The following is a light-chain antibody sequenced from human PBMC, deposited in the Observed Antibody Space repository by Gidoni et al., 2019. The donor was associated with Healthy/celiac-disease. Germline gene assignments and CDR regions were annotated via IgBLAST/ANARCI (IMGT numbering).Light chain of an antibody. CDR1: QSLLHSNGYNY. J-gene: IGKJ5*01. CDR3: MQALQTPPT. V-gene: IGKV2-28*01. CDR2: LGS. Sequence: DIVMTQSPLSLPVTPGEPASISCRSSQSLLHSNGYNYLDWYLQKPGQSPQLLIYLGSNRASGVPDRFSGSGSGTDCTLKISRVEAEDVGVYYCMQALQTPPTFGQGKRLEIK.